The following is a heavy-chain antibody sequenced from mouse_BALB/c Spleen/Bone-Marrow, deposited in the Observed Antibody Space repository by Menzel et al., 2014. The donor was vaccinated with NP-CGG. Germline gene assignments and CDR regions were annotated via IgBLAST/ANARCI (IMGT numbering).Heavy chain of an antibody. CDR1: GYAFTNYL. CDR3: AREIITSFAY. V-gene: IGHV1-54*01. D-gene: IGHD1-1*01. Sequence: VQVVESGAELVRPGTSVKVSCKASGYAFTNYLIEWVKQRPGQGLEWIGVINPGSGGTNYNEKFEGKATLTADKSSSTAYMQLSSLTSDDSAVYFCAREIITSFAYWGQGTPVTVSA. J-gene: IGHJ3*01. CDR2: INPGSGGT.